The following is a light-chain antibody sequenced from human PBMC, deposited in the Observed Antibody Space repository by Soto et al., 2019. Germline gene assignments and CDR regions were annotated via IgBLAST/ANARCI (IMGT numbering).Light chain of an antibody. CDR3: QVWDSSSDHVV. Sequence: SYELTQPPSVSVAPGKTATITCGGNNIGSISVHWYQQKPGQAPVLVIYYGSDRPSGIPERFSGSNSGNTATLTISRVEAGDEADYYCQVWDSSSDHVVFGGGTKVTVL. J-gene: IGLJ2*01. V-gene: IGLV3-21*04. CDR2: YGS. CDR1: NIGSIS.